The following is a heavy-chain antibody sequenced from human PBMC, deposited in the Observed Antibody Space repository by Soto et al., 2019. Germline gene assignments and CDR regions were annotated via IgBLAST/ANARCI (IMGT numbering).Heavy chain of an antibody. CDR3: ARAGAVIVFVISALFGY. D-gene: IGHD3-22*01. J-gene: IGHJ4*02. V-gene: IGHV3-30-3*01. CDR2: ITYDGSNK. CDR1: GFTFSSYA. Sequence: QVQLVESGGGVVQPGRSLRLSCAASGFTFSSYAMHWVRQAPGKGLEWVAVITYDGSNKYYADSVKGRFTISRDNPKNKLYLQMNSMRAGDTAVSEYARAGAVIVFVISALFGYWGQGTLVTVSS.